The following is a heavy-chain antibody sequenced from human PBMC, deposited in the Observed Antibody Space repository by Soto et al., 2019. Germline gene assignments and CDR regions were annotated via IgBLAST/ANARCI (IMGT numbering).Heavy chain of an antibody. CDR3: ASPRRNYYGSGSYYNGSNYYYYYMDV. CDR2: IIPILGIA. Sequence: SVKVSCKASGGTFSSYTISWVRRAPGQGLEWMGRIIPILGIANYAQKFQGRVTITADKSTSTAYMELSSLRSEDTAVYYCASPRRNYYGSGSYYNGSNYYYYYMDVWGKGTTVTVSS. J-gene: IGHJ6*03. CDR1: GGTFSSYT. D-gene: IGHD3-10*01. V-gene: IGHV1-69*02.